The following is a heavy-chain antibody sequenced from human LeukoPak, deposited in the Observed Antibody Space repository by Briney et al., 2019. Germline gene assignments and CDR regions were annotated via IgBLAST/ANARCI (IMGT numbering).Heavy chain of an antibody. CDR3: ARSLFPIVVVPAAIPNYYYYGMDV. CDR2: INPNSGGT. Sequence: GASVKVSCKASGYTFTGYYMHWVRQAPGQGLAWMGWINPNSGGTNYAQKFQGRVTMTRDTSISTAYMELSRLRSDDTAVYYCARSLFPIVVVPAAIPNYYYYGMDVWGQGTTVTVSS. D-gene: IGHD2-2*02. V-gene: IGHV1-2*02. CDR1: GYTFTGYY. J-gene: IGHJ6*02.